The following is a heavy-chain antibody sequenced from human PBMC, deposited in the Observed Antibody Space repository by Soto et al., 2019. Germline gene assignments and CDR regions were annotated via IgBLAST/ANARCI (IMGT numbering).Heavy chain of an antibody. CDR3: ARDRQSTPWYAADY. CDR1: GFTFSSYS. J-gene: IGHJ4*02. CDR2: ISGSGGYI. D-gene: IGHD6-13*01. Sequence: SLRLSCEGSGFTFSSYSMNWVRQAPGKGLEWVSSISGSGGYIYYADSVKGRFTSSRDNAKNSLYLQMTSLRDEDTALYYCARDRQSTPWYAADYWGQGSLVTVSS. V-gene: IGHV3-21*01.